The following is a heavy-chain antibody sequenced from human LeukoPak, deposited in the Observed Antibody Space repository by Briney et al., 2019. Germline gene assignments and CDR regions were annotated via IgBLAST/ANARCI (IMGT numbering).Heavy chain of an antibody. Sequence: GGSLRLSCAASGFTFSSYEMNWVRQAPGKGLEWASYISSSGSTIYYADSVKGRFTISRDNAKNSLYLQMNSLRAEDTSVYYCARDTNGDGWFDPGAREPWSPSPQ. V-gene: IGHV3-48*03. J-gene: IGHJ5*02. CDR2: ISSSGSTI. D-gene: IGHD4-17*01. CDR3: ARDTNGDGWFDP. CDR1: GFTFSSYE.